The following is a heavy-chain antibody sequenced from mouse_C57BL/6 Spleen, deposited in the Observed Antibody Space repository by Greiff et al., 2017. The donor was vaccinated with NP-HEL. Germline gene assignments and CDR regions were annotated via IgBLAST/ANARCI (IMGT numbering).Heavy chain of an antibody. D-gene: IGHD1-1*01. CDR3: ARCIAGYGGSGDWYLDV. V-gene: IGHV7-3*01. CDR2: IRNKANGYTT. CDR1: GFAFTDYY. J-gene: IGHJ1*03. Sequence: EVMLVESGGGLVQPGGSLSLSCAASGFAFTDYYMSWVRQPPGKALEWLGTIRNKANGYTTEYSASVKGRFTISRANSQSILYLQMNALRAEDSATYYCARCIAGYGGSGDWYLDVWGKGTTVTVSS.